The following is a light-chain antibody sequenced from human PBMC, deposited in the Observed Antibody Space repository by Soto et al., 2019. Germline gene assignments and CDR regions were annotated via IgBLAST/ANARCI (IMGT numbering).Light chain of an antibody. CDR1: SGSVSTSYY. Sequence: QAVVTQEPSLSVSPGGTVTLTCGLSSGSVSTSYYPSWYQQTPGQAPRTLIYSTNTRSSGVPNRFSGSILGNTAALTITGAQAEDESDYYCVLYMGSGIWVFGGGTQLTVL. CDR2: STN. J-gene: IGLJ3*02. CDR3: VLYMGSGIWV. V-gene: IGLV8-61*01.